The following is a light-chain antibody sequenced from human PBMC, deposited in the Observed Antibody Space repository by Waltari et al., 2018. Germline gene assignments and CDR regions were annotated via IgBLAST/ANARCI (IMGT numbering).Light chain of an antibody. J-gene: IGLJ2*01. CDR3: QTWGAGIRV. Sequence: QLVLTQSPSASASLGASVKLTCTLSSGHSSYAIGWHQQQPEKGPRYLMKVNSDGSHNKGDGIPDRFSGSSSGAERYLTISSLQSEDEADYYCQTWGAGIRVFGGGTKLTVL. CDR2: VNSDGSH. CDR1: SGHSSYA. V-gene: IGLV4-69*01.